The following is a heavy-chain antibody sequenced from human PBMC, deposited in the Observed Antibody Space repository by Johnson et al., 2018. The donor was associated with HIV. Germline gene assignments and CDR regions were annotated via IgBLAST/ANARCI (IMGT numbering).Heavy chain of an antibody. V-gene: IGHV3-30-3*01. J-gene: IGHJ3*02. CDR1: GFTFSYYS. D-gene: IGHD3-22*01. CDR2: ISHDGSNK. Sequence: QVQLVESGGGLVQPGRSLRLSCAASGFTFSYYSMHWVRQAPGKGLEWVAVISHDGSNKYYADSVRGRFTISRDKSRNTLYLQMNSLRAEDTAVHYCAREGNYYDSSSHVFDIWDQGTMVTVSS. CDR3: AREGNYYDSSSHVFDI.